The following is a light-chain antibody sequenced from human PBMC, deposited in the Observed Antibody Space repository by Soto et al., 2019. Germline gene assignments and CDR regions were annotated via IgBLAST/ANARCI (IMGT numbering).Light chain of an antibody. V-gene: IGKV3-15*01. Sequence: EIVMTQSPATLSVSRGERTTLXXRASQSVSSNLAWYQQKPGQAPRXLIYGASTRATGIPARFSGSGSGTEFTLTISSLQSEDFAVYYCQQYNNWPLTFGGGTKVDIK. CDR3: QQYNNWPLT. CDR1: QSVSSN. J-gene: IGKJ4*01. CDR2: GAS.